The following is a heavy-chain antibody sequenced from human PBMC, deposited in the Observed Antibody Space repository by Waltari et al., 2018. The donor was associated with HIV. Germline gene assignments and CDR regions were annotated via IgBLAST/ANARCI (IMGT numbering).Heavy chain of an antibody. CDR2: FYYSGST. D-gene: IGHD5-12*01. CDR3: ARQGDGYNLYFNY. J-gene: IGHJ4*02. Sequence: QLQLQESGPGLVKPSETLSLTCTVSGGSISSSRYYWGWIRQPPGKGLEWIGRFYYSGSTYYNSSLRSRVTISVDTSKIRCSLKLSSVTAADTAVYYCARQGDGYNLYFNYWGQGTLVTVSS. CDR1: GGSISSSRYY. V-gene: IGHV4-39*01.